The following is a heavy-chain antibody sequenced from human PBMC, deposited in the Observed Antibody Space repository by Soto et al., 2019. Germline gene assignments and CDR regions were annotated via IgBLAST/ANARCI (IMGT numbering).Heavy chain of an antibody. CDR1: GYSFTTYA. CDR2: INAGTGIA. V-gene: IGHV1-3*01. D-gene: IGHD6-19*01. J-gene: IGHJ4*02. Sequence: ASVKVSCKASGYSFTTYAMHWVRQAPRQRLEWMGWINAGTGIAKYSQKFQDRVTITRDTSADTAYMELSSLRSEDTAVYYCATDLTGYSSGWPDYWGQGTLVTVSS. CDR3: ATDLTGYSSGWPDY.